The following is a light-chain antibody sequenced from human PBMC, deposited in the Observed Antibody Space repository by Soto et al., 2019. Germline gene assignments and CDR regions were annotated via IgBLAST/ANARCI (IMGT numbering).Light chain of an antibody. CDR1: QSALYSSNNKNY. J-gene: IGKJ4*01. CDR3: QQYYSTPVT. Sequence: DIVMTQSPDSLAVSLGERATTNCKSSQSALYSSNNKNYLAWYQQKPGQPPKLLIYWASTRESGVPDRFSGSGSGTDFTLTISSLQAEDVAVYYCQQYYSTPVTFGGGTKVEIK. CDR2: WAS. V-gene: IGKV4-1*01.